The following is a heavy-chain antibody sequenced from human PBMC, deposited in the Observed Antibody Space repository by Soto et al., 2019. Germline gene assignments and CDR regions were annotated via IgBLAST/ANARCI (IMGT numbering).Heavy chain of an antibody. J-gene: IGHJ4*02. V-gene: IGHV1-69*01. CDR2: IMPVLGAA. D-gene: IGHD4-17*01. CDR1: GGTFRSYG. Sequence: QVQLVQSGAEVKRPGSSVKVSCKTSGGTFRSYGISWVRQAPGQGLEWMGGIMPVLGAAHYPQKFQGRVTITADESTSTAYMELSRLRSEDTALYYWARDEGTTAVIRFCDSWGEGTLVTVSS. CDR3: ARDEGTTAVIRFCDS.